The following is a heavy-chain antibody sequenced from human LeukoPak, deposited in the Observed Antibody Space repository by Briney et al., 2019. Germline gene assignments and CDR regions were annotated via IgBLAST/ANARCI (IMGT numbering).Heavy chain of an antibody. CDR1: GFTFDSYG. Sequence: PGGSLRLSXAASGFTFDSYGMNWVRQAPGKGLEWISSIGSSSSYIYYADSVKGRFTISRDNAKNSLYLQMNSLRAEDTAVYYCARAHCSSTRCSYYFDSWGQGTLVTVSS. J-gene: IGHJ4*02. CDR2: IGSSSSYI. D-gene: IGHD2-2*01. CDR3: ARAHCSSTRCSYYFDS. V-gene: IGHV3-21*01.